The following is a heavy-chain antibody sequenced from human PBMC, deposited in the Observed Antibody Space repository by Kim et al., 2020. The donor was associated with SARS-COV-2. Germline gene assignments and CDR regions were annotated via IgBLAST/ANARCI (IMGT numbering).Heavy chain of an antibody. V-gene: IGHV1-18*01. J-gene: IGHJ4*02. CDR2: ISPDNGNT. CDR1: GYNFGTYY. Sequence: ASVKVSCKASGYNFGTYYIAWVRQAPGQGLEWLGWISPDNGNTHYAKILQGRVTLTTDTSTRTAFMDLMSLRRDDTAMYYFARSDTSMEGDYWGQGTLITVSS. CDR3: ARSDTSMEGDY. D-gene: IGHD5-18*01.